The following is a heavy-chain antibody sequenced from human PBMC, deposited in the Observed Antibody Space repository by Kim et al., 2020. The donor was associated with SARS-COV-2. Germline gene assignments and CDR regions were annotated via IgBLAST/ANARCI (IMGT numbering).Heavy chain of an antibody. V-gene: IGHV3-15*01. D-gene: IGHD3-10*01. CDR3: TTDQVREVRGVIDPDLNWFDP. J-gene: IGHJ5*02. CDR2: IKSKTDGGTT. CDR1: GFTFSNAW. Sequence: GGSLRLSCAASGFTFSNAWMSWVRQAPGKGLEWVGRIKSKTDGGTTDYAAPVKGRFTISRDDSKNTLYLQMNSLKTEDTAVYYCTTDQVREVRGVIDPDLNWFDPWGQGTLVTVSS.